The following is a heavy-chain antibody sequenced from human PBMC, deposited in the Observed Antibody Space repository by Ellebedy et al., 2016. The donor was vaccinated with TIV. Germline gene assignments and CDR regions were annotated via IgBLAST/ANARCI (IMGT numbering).Heavy chain of an antibody. CDR1: GFTFSSFA. CDR3: AKGGVGRNNYGDY. J-gene: IGHJ4*02. CDR2: IISSGGRT. V-gene: IGHV3-23*01. Sequence: PGGSLRLSCAASGFTFSSFAMSWVRQAPGKGLEWVASIISSGGRTNYADSVKGRFTDSRDDSKNTVYLQMYSLRVQDTAVYYCAKGGVGRNNYGDYWGQGTLVTVSS. D-gene: IGHD3-10*01.